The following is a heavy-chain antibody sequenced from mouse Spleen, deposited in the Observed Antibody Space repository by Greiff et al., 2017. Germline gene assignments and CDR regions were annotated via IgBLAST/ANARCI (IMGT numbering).Heavy chain of an antibody. CDR3: AITTAYYFDY. CDR1: GYSFTGYY. Sequence: QVQLQQSGPELVKTGASVKISCKASGYSFTGYYMHWVKQRPGQGLEWIGYINPSTGYTEYNQKFKDKATLTADKSSSTAYMQLSSLTSEDSAVYYCAITTAYYFDYWGQGTTLTVSS. J-gene: IGHJ2*01. D-gene: IGHD1-2*01. V-gene: IGHV1S26*01. CDR2: INPSTGYT.